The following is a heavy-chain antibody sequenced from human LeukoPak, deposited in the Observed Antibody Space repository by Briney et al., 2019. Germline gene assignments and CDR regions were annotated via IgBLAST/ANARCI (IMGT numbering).Heavy chain of an antibody. CDR3: AGPLGSPYFHH. Sequence: GGSLRLSCAASGFTFSRYSMNWVRQAPGKGLEWVSSISDDGKYIYYADSVKGRFSISRDNAKSSLYLQMNSLRAEDTAVYYCAGPLGSPYFHHWGQGTLVTVSS. J-gene: IGHJ1*01. V-gene: IGHV3-21*01. D-gene: IGHD3-10*01. CDR1: GFTFSRYS. CDR2: ISDDGKYI.